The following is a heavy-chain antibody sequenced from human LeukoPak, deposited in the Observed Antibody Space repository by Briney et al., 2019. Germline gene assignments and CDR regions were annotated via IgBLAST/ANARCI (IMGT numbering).Heavy chain of an antibody. D-gene: IGHD6-19*01. CDR3: ARDIIAVAGTNFDY. CDR1: GGSFSGYY. Sequence: SETLSLTCAVYGGSFSGYYWSWIRQPPGKGLEWIGEINHSGSTNYNPSLKSRVTISVDTSKNQFSLKLSSVTAADTAVYYCARDIIAVAGTNFDYWGQGTLVTVSS. J-gene: IGHJ4*02. V-gene: IGHV4-34*01. CDR2: INHSGST.